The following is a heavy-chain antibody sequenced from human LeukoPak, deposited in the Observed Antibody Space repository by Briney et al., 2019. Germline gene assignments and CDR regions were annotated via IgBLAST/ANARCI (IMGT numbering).Heavy chain of an antibody. CDR1: GGSFSGYY. Sequence: SETLSLTCAVYGGSFSGYYWSWIRQPPGKGLEWIGEINHSGSTNYNPSLKSRVTISVDTSKNQFSLKLSSVTAADTAVYYCARELITMVRGVHNNIDYWGQGTLVTVSS. V-gene: IGHV4-34*01. J-gene: IGHJ4*02. CDR3: ARELITMVRGVHNNIDY. D-gene: IGHD3-10*01. CDR2: INHSGST.